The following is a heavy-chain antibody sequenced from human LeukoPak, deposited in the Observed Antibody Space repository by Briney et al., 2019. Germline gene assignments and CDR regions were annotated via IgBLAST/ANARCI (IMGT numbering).Heavy chain of an antibody. J-gene: IGHJ4*02. CDR1: GFTFSSCS. V-gene: IGHV3-21*01. D-gene: IGHD3/OR15-3a*01. CDR3: ARDPDPRRTFGQLDY. Sequence: GGSLRLSCAASGFTFSSCSMNWVRQAPGKGLEWVSSISSSSSYIYYADSVKGRFTISRDNAKNSLYLQMNSLRAEDTAVYYCARDPDPRRTFGQLDYWGQGTLVTVSS. CDR2: ISSSSSYI.